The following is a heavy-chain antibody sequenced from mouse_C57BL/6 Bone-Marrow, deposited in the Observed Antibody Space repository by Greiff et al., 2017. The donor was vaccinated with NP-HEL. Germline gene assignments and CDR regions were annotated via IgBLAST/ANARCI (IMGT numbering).Heavy chain of an antibody. CDR3: AREGVVARYYFDY. D-gene: IGHD1-1*01. J-gene: IGHJ2*01. V-gene: IGHV1-50*01. CDR2: IDPSDSYT. Sequence: VKLQQPGAELVKPGASVKLSCKASGYTFTSYWMQWVKQRPGQGLEWIGEIDPSDSYTNYNQKFKGKATLTVDTSSSTAYMQLSSLTSEDSAVYYCAREGVVARYYFDYWGQGTTLTVSS. CDR1: GYTFTSYW.